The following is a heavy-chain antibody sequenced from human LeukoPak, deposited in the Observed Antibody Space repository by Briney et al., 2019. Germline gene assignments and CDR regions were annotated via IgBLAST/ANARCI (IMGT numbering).Heavy chain of an antibody. CDR3: AKFLPTHIVVANYYFDY. J-gene: IGHJ4*02. D-gene: IGHD2-21*01. V-gene: IGHV3-23*01. Sequence: GGSLSLSCAASGFTFGSYAMSWVRQAPGKGLEWVSAISGSGGSTYYADSVKGRFTISRDNSKNTLYLQMNGLRAEDTAVYYCAKFLPTHIVVANYYFDYWGQGTLVTVSS. CDR2: ISGSGGST. CDR1: GFTFGSYA.